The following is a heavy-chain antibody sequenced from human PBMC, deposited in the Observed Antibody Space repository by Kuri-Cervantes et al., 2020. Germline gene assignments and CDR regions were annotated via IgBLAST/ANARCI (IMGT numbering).Heavy chain of an antibody. CDR3: ARAGGEATDVFDY. Sequence: SVKVSCKASGGTFSSYTISWVRQAPGQGLEWMGRIIPILGIANYAQKFQGRVTITADKSTSTAYMELSSLRSEDTAVYYCARAGGEATDVFDYWGQGTLVTVSS. V-gene: IGHV1-69*02. CDR2: IIPILGIA. CDR1: GGTFSSYT. D-gene: IGHD3-16*01. J-gene: IGHJ4*02.